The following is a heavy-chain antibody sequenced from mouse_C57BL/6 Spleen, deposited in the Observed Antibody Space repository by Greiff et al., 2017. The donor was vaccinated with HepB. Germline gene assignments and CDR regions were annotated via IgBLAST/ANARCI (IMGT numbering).Heavy chain of an antibody. D-gene: IGHD1-1*01. CDR3: ANYYGSTYDYFDY. Sequence: EVKLMESGPGLVKPSQSLSLTCSVTGYSITSGYYWNWIRQFPGNKLEWMGYISYDGSNNYNPSLKNRISITRDTSKNQFFLKLNSVTTEDTATYYCANYYGSTYDYFDYWGQGTTLTVSS. J-gene: IGHJ2*01. CDR1: GYSITSGYY. CDR2: ISYDGSN. V-gene: IGHV3-6*01.